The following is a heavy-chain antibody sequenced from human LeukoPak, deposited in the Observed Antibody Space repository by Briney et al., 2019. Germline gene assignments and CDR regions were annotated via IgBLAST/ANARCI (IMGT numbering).Heavy chain of an antibody. D-gene: IGHD2-8*02. V-gene: IGHV3-33*08. CDR3: ARDVSNTCNGDVCDDRFDL. Sequence: GGSLRLSCAASGFTFSSYAMHWVRQAPGKGLEWVAVVWFDGRKEYYIDSVKGRFTIARDNSKNTLYLQMNSLRAEDTAVYYCARDVSNTCNGDVCDDRFDLWGQGILVTVSS. J-gene: IGHJ4*02. CDR2: VWFDGRKE. CDR1: GFTFSSYA.